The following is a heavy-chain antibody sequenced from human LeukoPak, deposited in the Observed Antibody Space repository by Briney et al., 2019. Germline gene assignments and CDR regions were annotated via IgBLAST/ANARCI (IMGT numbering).Heavy chain of an antibody. V-gene: IGHV3-48*04. J-gene: IGHJ4*02. Sequence: GGSLRLSCAASGFTFSTYSMNWVRQAPGKGLEWVSYISNSSSTIYYADSVKGRFTISRDNAKNSLYLQMNSLRAEDTAVYYCARGDDGSSSGYSVPFDYWGQGTLVTASS. CDR2: ISNSSSTI. CDR1: GFTFSTYS. CDR3: ARGDDGSSSGYSVPFDY. D-gene: IGHD3-22*01.